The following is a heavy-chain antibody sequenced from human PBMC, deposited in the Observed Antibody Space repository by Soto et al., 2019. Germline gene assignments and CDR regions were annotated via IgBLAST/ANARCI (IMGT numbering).Heavy chain of an antibody. D-gene: IGHD1-26*01. Sequence: EVQLLESGGGLVQPGGSLRLSCAASGFTFDNYAISWVRQAPGKGLEWVSAIGTGGVTYYAASVKGRFTISRDNSKNTVSMQMNSLRVDDTAVYLCALGGTAWHGFDNWSQGTLVTVSS. V-gene: IGHV3-23*01. CDR2: IGTGGVT. CDR1: GFTFDNYA. J-gene: IGHJ4*02. CDR3: ALGGTAWHGFDN.